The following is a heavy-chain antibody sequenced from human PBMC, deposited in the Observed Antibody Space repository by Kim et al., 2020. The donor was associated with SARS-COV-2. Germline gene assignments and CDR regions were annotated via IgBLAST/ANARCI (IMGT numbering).Heavy chain of an antibody. V-gene: IGHV4-34*01. CDR2: INHSGST. J-gene: IGHJ6*02. D-gene: IGHD3-10*01. CDR1: GGSFSGYY. CDR3: ARFSYYYGSGRGMDV. Sequence: SETLSLTCTVYGGSFSGYYWSWIRQPPGKGLEWIGEINHSGSTNYNPSLKSRVTISVDTSKNQFSLKLSSVTAADTAVYYCARFSYYYGSGRGMDVWGQG.